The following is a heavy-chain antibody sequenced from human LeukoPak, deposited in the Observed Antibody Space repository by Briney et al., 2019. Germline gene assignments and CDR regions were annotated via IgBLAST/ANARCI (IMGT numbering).Heavy chain of an antibody. CDR2: IYTYNGNT. V-gene: IGHV1-18*01. Sequence: ASVRVSCKASGYTFTNYGITWVRQAPGQGLEWMGWIYTYNGNTNYAQKVQGRVTMTADTSTSTAYMELRSLISDDTAVYYCTRGGGGSWGLDPWGQGTLVTVSS. J-gene: IGHJ5*02. CDR3: TRGGGGSWGLDP. D-gene: IGHD2-15*01. CDR1: GYTFTNYG.